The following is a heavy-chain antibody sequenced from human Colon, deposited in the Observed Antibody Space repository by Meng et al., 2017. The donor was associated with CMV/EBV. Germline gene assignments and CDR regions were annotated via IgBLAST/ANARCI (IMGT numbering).Heavy chain of an antibody. Sequence: QVQLQPCSAGLFTPSAHLSLTCDVYGGSFSGYYWSWIRQPPGKGLEWIGEINHSGSTNYNPSLKSRVTISVDTSKNQFSLKLSSVTAADTAVYYCARGRLPTDPWGQGTLVTVSS. V-gene: IGHV4-34*01. CDR3: ARGRLPTDP. D-gene: IGHD4-11*01. J-gene: IGHJ5*02. CDR2: INHSGST. CDR1: GGSFSGYY.